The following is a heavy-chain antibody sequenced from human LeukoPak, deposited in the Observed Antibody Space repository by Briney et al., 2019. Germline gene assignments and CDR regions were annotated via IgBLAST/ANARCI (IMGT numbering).Heavy chain of an antibody. V-gene: IGHV3-30*04. CDR2: ISYDGSNK. Sequence: GGSLDLSFAALGFPFSSYAMDWVRQAPGKGLGGVAVISYDGSNKYYADSVKGRFTISRDNSKNTLYLQMNSLRAEDTAVYYCAKGLRYSSGWYDYWGQGTLVTVSS. D-gene: IGHD6-19*01. CDR1: GFPFSSYA. J-gene: IGHJ4*02. CDR3: AKGLRYSSGWYDY.